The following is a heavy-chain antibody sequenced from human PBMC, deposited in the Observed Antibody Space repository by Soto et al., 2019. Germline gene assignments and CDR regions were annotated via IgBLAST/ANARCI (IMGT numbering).Heavy chain of an antibody. CDR1: GFTFSSYW. CDR2: IKQDGSEK. V-gene: IGHV3-7*03. J-gene: IGHJ4*02. D-gene: IGHD1-26*01. CDR3: ARDTKGSYLHYFDY. Sequence: EVQLVESGGGLVQPGGSLRLSCAASGFTFSSYWMSWVRQAPGKGLEWVANIKQDGSEKYYVDSVKGRFTISRDNANNSLYLQMNSLRAEDTAVYYCARDTKGSYLHYFDYWGQGTLVTVSS.